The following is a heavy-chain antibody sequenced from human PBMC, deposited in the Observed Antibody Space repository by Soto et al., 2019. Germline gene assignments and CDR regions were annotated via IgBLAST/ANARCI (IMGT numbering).Heavy chain of an antibody. J-gene: IGHJ4*02. V-gene: IGHV3-7*01. CDR3: ARDEYSKNFDY. CDR2: IKQDGSEK. Sequence: LSLTCAASGFTFSSYWMSWVRQAPGKGLEWVANIKQDGSEKYYVDSVKGRFTISRDNAKNSLYLQMNSLRAEDTAVYYCARDEYSKNFDYWGQGTLVTVSS. CDR1: GFTFSSYW. D-gene: IGHD6-6*01.